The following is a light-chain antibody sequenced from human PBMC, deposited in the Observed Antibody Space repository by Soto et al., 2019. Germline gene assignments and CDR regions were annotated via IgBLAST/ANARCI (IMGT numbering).Light chain of an antibody. CDR2: TNN. CDR1: SSNIGSHI. Sequence: QSVLTQPPSASGAPGQRVTISCSGSSSNIGSHIVNWYQQVPGTAPKLLIYTNNQRPSGVPARFSGSKSGTSASLAISGLQSEDEDDYYCAAWDDSAFGVVFGGGTKLTVL. V-gene: IGLV1-44*01. CDR3: AAWDDSAFGVV. J-gene: IGLJ2*01.